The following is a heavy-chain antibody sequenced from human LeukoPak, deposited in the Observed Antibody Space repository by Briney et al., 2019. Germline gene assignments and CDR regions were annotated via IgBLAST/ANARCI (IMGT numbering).Heavy chain of an antibody. CDR2: IYYSGST. CDR1: GGSISSSNYY. D-gene: IGHD6-19*01. V-gene: IGHV4-39*07. CDR3: ARNFSSGWFDY. Sequence: SETLSLTCTVPGGSISSSNYYWGWIRQPPGKGLEWIGSIYYSGSTSYNPSLKSRVTISVDTSKNQFSLKVSSVTAADTAVYYCARNFSSGWFDYWGQGTLVTVSS. J-gene: IGHJ4*02.